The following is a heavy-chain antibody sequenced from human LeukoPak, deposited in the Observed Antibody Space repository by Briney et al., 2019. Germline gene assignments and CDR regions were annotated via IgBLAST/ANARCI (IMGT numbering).Heavy chain of an antibody. CDR1: GFSVSNSY. D-gene: IGHD6-19*01. J-gene: IGHJ4*02. CDR3: ARVGVGTVAGNYFDD. V-gene: IGHV3-53*04. Sequence: PGGSLRLSCTASGFSVSNSYMTWVRQAPGKGLEWVSLIYGDGGTFYADSVKGRFTIARHNFENTLYLQMNSLRPEDTAVNHCARVGVGTVAGNYFDDWGQGTLVTVSS. CDR2: IYGDGGT.